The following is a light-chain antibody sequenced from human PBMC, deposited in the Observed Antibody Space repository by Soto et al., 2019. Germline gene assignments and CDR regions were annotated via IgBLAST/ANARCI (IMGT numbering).Light chain of an antibody. V-gene: IGKV3-20*01. CDR3: QQYGGSLSWT. CDR2: VAP. J-gene: IGKJ1*01. Sequence: EVVLTQSPGTLSLSPGQGATLSCRARRIFSSNNLACYQHKPAQAPRLHIHVAPDRAAGIPARFSGGGSGTDFTLTISRLEPEDFAVYYCQQYGGSLSWTFGQGTNVEIK. CDR1: RIFSSNN.